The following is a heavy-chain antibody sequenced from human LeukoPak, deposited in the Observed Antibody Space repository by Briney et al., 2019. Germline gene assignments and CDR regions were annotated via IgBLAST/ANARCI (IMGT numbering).Heavy chain of an antibody. CDR2: IYYSGST. D-gene: IGHD3-10*01. Sequence: PSETLSLTCTVSGGSISSYYWSWIRQPPGKGLEWIGYIYYSGSTNYNPSLKSRVTMSVDTSKNQFSLKLSSVTAADTAVYYCARDLFHRFGELSGLRGVGWFDPWGQGTLVTVSS. J-gene: IGHJ5*02. V-gene: IGHV4-59*12. CDR1: GGSISSYY. CDR3: ARDLFHRFGELSGLRGVGWFDP.